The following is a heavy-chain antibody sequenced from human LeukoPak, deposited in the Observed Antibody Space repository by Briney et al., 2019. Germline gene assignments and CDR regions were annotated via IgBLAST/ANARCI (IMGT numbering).Heavy chain of an antibody. J-gene: IGHJ4*02. CDR1: GFTFSSYS. V-gene: IGHV3-21*01. Sequence: GGSLRLSCAASGFTFSSYSMNWVRQAPGKGLEGVSSISSSSSYIYYADSVKGRFTISRDNAKNSLYLQMNSLRAEDTAVYYCARDGDSSSSLSFDYWGQGTLVTVSS. CDR3: ARDGDSSSSLSFDY. D-gene: IGHD6-6*01. CDR2: ISSSSSYI.